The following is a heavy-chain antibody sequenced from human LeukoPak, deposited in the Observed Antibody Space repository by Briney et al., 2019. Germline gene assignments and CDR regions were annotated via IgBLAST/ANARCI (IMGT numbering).Heavy chain of an antibody. CDR1: GGSISTSSYY. J-gene: IGHJ4*02. Sequence: SETLSLTCTVSGGSISTSSYYWGWIRQPPGKGLEWIGSIYYSGSTYYNPSLKSRVTISVDTSKNQFSLKLSSVTAADTAVYYCARELRAAAGPYYFDYWGQGTLVTVSS. V-gene: IGHV4-39*07. CDR3: ARELRAAAGPYYFDY. CDR2: IYYSGST. D-gene: IGHD6-13*01.